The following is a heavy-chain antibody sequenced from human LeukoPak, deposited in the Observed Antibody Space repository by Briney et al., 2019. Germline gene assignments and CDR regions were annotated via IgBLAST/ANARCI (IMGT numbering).Heavy chain of an antibody. CDR3: AIPPSIGAAGPYYYMDV. V-gene: IGHV4-59*08. J-gene: IGHJ6*03. CDR2: IYYSGSI. Sequence: PSETLSLTCTVSGGSISTYYWSWIRQPPGKGLEWIGYIYYSGSINYNPSLKSRVTISVDTSKNQFSLKLSSVTAADTAVYYCAIPPSIGAAGPYYYMDVWGKGTTVTVSS. CDR1: GGSISTYY. D-gene: IGHD6-13*01.